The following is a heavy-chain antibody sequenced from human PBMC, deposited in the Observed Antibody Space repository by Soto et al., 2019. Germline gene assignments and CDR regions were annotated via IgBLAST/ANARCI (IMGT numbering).Heavy chain of an antibody. CDR1: GGSISSYY. V-gene: IGHV4-59*01. Sequence: SETLSLTCTVSGGSISSYYWSWIRQPPGKGLEWIGYIYYSGSTNYNPSLKSRVTISVDTSKNQFSLKLSSVTAADTAVYYCARDYYTWGGYGDYDVTWYFDLWGRGTLVTVSS. CDR3: ARDYYTWGGYGDYDVTWYFDL. CDR2: IYYSGST. D-gene: IGHD4-17*01. J-gene: IGHJ2*01.